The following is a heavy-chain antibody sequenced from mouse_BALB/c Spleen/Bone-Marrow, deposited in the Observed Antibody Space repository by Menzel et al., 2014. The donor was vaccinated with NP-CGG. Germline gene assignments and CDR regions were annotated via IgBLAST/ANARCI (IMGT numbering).Heavy chain of an antibody. Sequence: EVKLVESGGGLVQPGGSRKLSCAASGFTFSSIGMHWVRQAPEKGLEWVAYISSGSSTIYYADTVKGRFTISRDNPKNTLFLQMTRLRSEDTAMYYCARDVPLYDVGYFDYWGQGTTLTVSS. CDR2: ISSGSSTI. CDR1: GFTFSSIG. J-gene: IGHJ2*01. V-gene: IGHV5-17*02. D-gene: IGHD2-14*01. CDR3: ARDVPLYDVGYFDY.